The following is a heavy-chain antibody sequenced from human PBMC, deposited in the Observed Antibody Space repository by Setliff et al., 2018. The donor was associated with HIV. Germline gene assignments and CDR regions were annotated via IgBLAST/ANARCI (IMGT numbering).Heavy chain of an antibody. CDR3: ARGGYGSGNAYYFAD. V-gene: IGHV4-4*07. J-gene: IGHJ4*02. CDR2: IQTSEGT. CDR1: GYSISTAYY. D-gene: IGHD3-10*01. Sequence: PSETLSLTCAVSGYSISTAYYWGWIRQSAGKGLEWIGRIQTSEGTKYNPSLNSRVTVSIDTPKNQFSLDLTSVTAADTAVYYCARGGYGSGNAYYFADWGQGTLVTVSS.